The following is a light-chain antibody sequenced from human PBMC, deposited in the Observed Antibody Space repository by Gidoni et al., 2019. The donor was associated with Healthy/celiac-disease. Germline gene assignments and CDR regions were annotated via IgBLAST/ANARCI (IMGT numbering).Light chain of an antibody. Sequence: SSVLTPPPSVSVAPGKTARITCGGNNIGSKSVDWYQQKPGQAPVLVIYYDSDRHSGIPERLSGSNSGNTATLTISRVEAGDEADYYCQVWDSSSDHLYVFGTGTKVTVL. CDR2: YDS. V-gene: IGLV3-21*04. J-gene: IGLJ1*01. CDR1: NIGSKS. CDR3: QVWDSSSDHLYV.